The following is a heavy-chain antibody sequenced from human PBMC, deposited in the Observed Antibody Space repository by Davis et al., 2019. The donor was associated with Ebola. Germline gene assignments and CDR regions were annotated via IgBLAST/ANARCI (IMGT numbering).Heavy chain of an antibody. CDR2: IYYSGST. J-gene: IGHJ6*02. Sequence: MPSETLSLTCTVSGGSVSSGSYYWSWIRQPPEKGLEWVGYIYYSGSTNCNPSLKSRVTISVDTSKNQFSLKLSSVTAADTAVYYCARRPAIYYYYYGMDVWGQGTTVTVSS. CDR3: ARRPAIYYYYYGMDV. V-gene: IGHV4-61*01. CDR1: GGSVSSGSYY. D-gene: IGHD2-2*01.